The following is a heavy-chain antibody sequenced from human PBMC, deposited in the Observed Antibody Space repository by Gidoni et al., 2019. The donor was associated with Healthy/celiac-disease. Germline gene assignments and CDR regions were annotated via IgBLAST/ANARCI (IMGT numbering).Heavy chain of an antibody. CDR3: ARNLAVAATKAFDY. J-gene: IGHJ4*02. CDR1: GGSISSSNW. Sequence: QVQLQESGPGLVKPSGTLSLTSAVSGGSISSSNWWSWVRQPPGKGLVWIGEIYHSGSTNYNPSLKSRVTISVDKSKNQFSLKLSSVTAADTAVYYCARNLAVAATKAFDYWGQGTLVTVSS. V-gene: IGHV4-4*02. CDR2: IYHSGST. D-gene: IGHD6-19*01.